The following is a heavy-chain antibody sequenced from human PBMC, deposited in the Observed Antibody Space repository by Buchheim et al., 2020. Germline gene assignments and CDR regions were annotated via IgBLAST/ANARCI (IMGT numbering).Heavy chain of an antibody. CDR1: GGSISSSSYY. CDR3: ARQAMANAWRGAWFDP. D-gene: IGHD1-26*01. J-gene: IGHJ5*02. V-gene: IGHV4-39*01. Sequence: QLQLQESGPGLVKPSETLSLTCTVSGGSISSSSYYWGWIRQPPGKGLEWIGSIYYSGSTYYNPSLKSRVTISVDTSKNQFSLKLGSVTAADTAVYYCARQAMANAWRGAWFDPRGQGTL. CDR2: IYYSGST.